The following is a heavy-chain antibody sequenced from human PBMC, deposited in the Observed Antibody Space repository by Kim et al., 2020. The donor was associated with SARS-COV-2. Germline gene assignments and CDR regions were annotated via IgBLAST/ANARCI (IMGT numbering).Heavy chain of an antibody. CDR2: ISYDESNK. D-gene: IGHD3-9*01. J-gene: IGHJ6*02. CDR1: GFTFSSYG. CDR3: AKGGHYDISTGPYYYGMDV. Sequence: GGSLRLSCAASGFTFSSYGMHWARQAPGKGLEWVAVISYDESNKYYADSVKGRFTISRDNSKNTLYLQMNSLRAENTAVYYCAKGGHYDISTGPYYYGMDVWGQGTTVTVSS. V-gene: IGHV3-30*18.